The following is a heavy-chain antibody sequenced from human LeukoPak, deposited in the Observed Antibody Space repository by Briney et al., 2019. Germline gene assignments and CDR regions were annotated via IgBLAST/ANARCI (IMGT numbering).Heavy chain of an antibody. CDR2: ISAYNGNT. CDR3: ARDQGVTMIEPPDY. Sequence: ASVKVSCKASGYTFTSYGISWVRQAPGQGLEWMGWISAYNGNTNYAQKLQGRVTMTTDTSTSTAYMELRSLRSDDTAVYYCARDQGVTMIEPPDYWGQGTLVTVSS. CDR1: GYTFTSYG. J-gene: IGHJ4*02. D-gene: IGHD3-22*01. V-gene: IGHV1-18*01.